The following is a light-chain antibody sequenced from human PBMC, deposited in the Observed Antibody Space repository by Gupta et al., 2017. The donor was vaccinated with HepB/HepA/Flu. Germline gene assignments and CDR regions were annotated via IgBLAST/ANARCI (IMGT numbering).Light chain of an antibody. J-gene: IGKJ4*01. CDR1: QSLLHSNGYNY. CDR3: MQALQTPLT. Sequence: DIVMTQSPLSLPVTPGETASISCRSSQSLLHSNGYNYLDWYLQKPEQSPQLLIYLGSNRASGVPDRFSGSGSGTDFTLKISRVEAEDVGVYYCMQALQTPLTFGGGTKVEIK. V-gene: IGKV2-28*01. CDR2: LGS.